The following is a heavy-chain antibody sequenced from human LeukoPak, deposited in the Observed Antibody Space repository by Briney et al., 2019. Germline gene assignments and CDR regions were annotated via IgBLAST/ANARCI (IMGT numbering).Heavy chain of an antibody. J-gene: IGHJ4*02. D-gene: IGHD3-22*01. CDR3: ARDSSGYYYVLDY. V-gene: IGHV3-48*02. CDR2: ISSSSSAI. Sequence: PSGTLSLTCAVSVGSISSGNWWSWVRQSPGKGLEWVSYISSSSSAIYYADSVKGRFTISRDNGKNSLYLQMNSLRDEDTAVYYCARDSSGYYYVLDYWGQGTLVTVSS. CDR1: VGSISSGN.